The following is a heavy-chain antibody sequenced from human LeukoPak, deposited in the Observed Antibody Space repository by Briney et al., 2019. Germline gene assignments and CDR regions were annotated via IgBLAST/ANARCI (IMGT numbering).Heavy chain of an antibody. J-gene: IGHJ3*02. V-gene: IGHV1-18*01. CDR1: GYTFTSYG. CDR2: ISAYNGNT. Sequence: GASVKVSCKASGYTFTSYGISWVRQAPGQGLEWMGWISAYNGNTNYAQNFQGRVTMTTDTSTSTAYMELRSLRSDDTAVYYCARVISEWFGEFLPPDAFDIWGQGTMVTVSS. D-gene: IGHD3-10*01. CDR3: ARVISEWFGEFLPPDAFDI.